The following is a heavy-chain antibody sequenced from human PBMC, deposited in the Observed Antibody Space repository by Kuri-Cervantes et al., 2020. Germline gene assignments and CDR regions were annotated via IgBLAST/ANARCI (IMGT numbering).Heavy chain of an antibody. D-gene: IGHD4-23*01. CDR3: ARGDYGGNSGLDY. CDR1: GFTVSSNY. V-gene: IGHV3-21*01. Sequence: GESLKISCAASGFTVSSNYTSWVRQAPGKGLEWVSSISSSSSYIYYADSVKGRFTISRDNAKNSLYLQMNSLRAEDTAVYYCARGDYGGNSGLDYWGQGTLVTVSS. CDR2: ISSSSSYI. J-gene: IGHJ4*02.